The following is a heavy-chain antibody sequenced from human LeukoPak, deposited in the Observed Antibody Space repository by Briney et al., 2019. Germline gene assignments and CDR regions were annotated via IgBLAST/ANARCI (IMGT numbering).Heavy chain of an antibody. J-gene: IGHJ4*02. CDR3: ARKYCSSTSCYWGWDY. CDR2: INHSGST. D-gene: IGHD2-2*01. Sequence: PSETLSLTCAVYGGSFSGYYWSWIRQPPGKGLEWSGEINHSGSTNYNPSLKSRVTISVDTSKNQFSLKLSSVTAADTAVYYCARKYCSSTSCYWGWDYWGQGTLVTVSS. V-gene: IGHV4-34*01. CDR1: GGSFSGYY.